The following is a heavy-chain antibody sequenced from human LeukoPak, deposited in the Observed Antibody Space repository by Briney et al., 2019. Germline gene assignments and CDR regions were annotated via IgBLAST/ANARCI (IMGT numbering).Heavy chain of an antibody. CDR1: GYTFTSYG. V-gene: IGHV1-18*01. CDR3: ARGRKSRYFDWLLPEGYTDFDY. J-gene: IGHJ4*02. CDR2: ISAYNGNT. D-gene: IGHD3-9*01. Sequence: ASVKVSCKASGYTFTSYGISWVRQAPGQGLEWTGWISAYNGNTNYAQKLQGRVTMTTDTSTSTAYMELRSLRSDDTAVYYCARGRKSRYFDWLLPEGYTDFDYWGQGTLVTVSS.